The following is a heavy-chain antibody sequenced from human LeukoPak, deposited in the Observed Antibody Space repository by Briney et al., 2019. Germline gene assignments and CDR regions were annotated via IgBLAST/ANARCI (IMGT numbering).Heavy chain of an antibody. CDR2: INSDGSST. Sequence: GGSLRLSCAASGFTFSSYWMHWVRQAPGKGLVWVSRINSDGSSTSYADSVKGRFTISRDNAKNTLHLQMNSLRAEDTAVYYCASYHDSSGYLFDYWGQGTLVTVSS. CDR3: ASYHDSSGYLFDY. CDR1: GFTFSSYW. V-gene: IGHV3-74*01. D-gene: IGHD3-22*01. J-gene: IGHJ4*02.